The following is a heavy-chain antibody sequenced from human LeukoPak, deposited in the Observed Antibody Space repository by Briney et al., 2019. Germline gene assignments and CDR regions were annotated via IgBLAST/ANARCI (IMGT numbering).Heavy chain of an antibody. V-gene: IGHV1-69*05. Sequence: SVKVSCKASGGTFSSYAISWVRQAPGQGLEWMGGIIPIFGTANYAQKFQGRVTITTDESTSTAYMELSSLRSEDTAVYYCASVSPRILYSSSWYYAFDIWGQGTMVTVSS. CDR1: GGTFSSYA. CDR2: IIPIFGTA. J-gene: IGHJ3*02. D-gene: IGHD6-13*01. CDR3: ASVSPRILYSSSWYYAFDI.